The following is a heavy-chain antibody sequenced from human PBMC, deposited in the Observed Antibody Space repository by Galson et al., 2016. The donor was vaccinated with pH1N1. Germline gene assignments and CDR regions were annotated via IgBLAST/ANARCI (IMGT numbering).Heavy chain of an antibody. J-gene: IGHJ3*01. CDR1: GGPFSSYT. CDR2: ITPVLRTA. D-gene: IGHD1-26*01. CDR3: ARDGRVTVVGTDDALGV. V-gene: IGHV1-69*08. Sequence: SVKVSCKASGGPFSSYTISWVRQAPGQGLEWVGRITPVLRTATYAQKFQGRITITADKSTNTVYMQLSSLRSDDTAVYYCARDGRVTVVGTDDALGVWGQGTVLTVSS.